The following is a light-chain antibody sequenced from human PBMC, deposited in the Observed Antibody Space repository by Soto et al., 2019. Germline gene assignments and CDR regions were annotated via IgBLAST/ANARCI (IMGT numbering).Light chain of an antibody. CDR1: QVISTS. CDR3: QQYNNWPPWT. V-gene: IGKV1-9*01. Sequence: DIKLTQSPSFLSPSIGESVTITCRASQVISTSLAWYQVKPGKAPKLLIYAASTLESGIPSRFSATVSGTEFSLTITSLQSEDFAVYYCQQYNNWPPWTFGQGTKVDI. J-gene: IGKJ1*01. CDR2: AAS.